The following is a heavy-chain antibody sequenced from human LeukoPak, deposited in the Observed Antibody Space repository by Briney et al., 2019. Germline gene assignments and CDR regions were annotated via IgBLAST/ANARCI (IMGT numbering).Heavy chain of an antibody. J-gene: IGHJ4*02. V-gene: IGHV1-3*01. CDR2: INAGNGNT. CDR1: GYTFTSYA. D-gene: IGHD1-26*01. CDR3: ARTGVGATWIYFDY. Sequence: GASVKVSCKASGYTFTSYAIHWVRQAPGQRLEGMGWINAGNGNTKYSQKFQGRVTITRDTSASTAYIALSSLRSEDTAVYYCARTGVGATWIYFDYWGQGTLVTVSS.